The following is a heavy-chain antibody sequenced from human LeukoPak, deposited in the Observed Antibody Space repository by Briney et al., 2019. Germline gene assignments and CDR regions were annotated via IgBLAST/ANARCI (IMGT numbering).Heavy chain of an antibody. Sequence: PSETLSLTCTVSGGSISSGGYYWSWIRQPPGKGLEWIGEINHSGSTNYNPSLKSRVTISVDTSKNQFSLKLSSVTAADTAVYYCARGVSSSGYYYSFDYWGQGTLVTVSS. CDR2: INHSGST. J-gene: IGHJ4*02. CDR3: ARGVSSSGYYYSFDY. V-gene: IGHV4-39*07. CDR1: GGSISSGGYY. D-gene: IGHD3-22*01.